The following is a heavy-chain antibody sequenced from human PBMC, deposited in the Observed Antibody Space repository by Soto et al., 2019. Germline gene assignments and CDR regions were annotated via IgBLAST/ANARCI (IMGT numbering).Heavy chain of an antibody. CDR3: ARDNGWAFDY. J-gene: IGHJ4*02. V-gene: IGHV3-48*01. D-gene: IGHD6-19*01. CDR1: GFTVSSYS. Sequence: GGSLRLSCAASGFTVSSYSMNWVRQAPGKGLEWVSHFGRSASTIYYADSVKGRFTISRDNAKNSLYLQMNSLRAEDTAVYYCARDNGWAFDYWGQRPLLTLSS. CDR2: FGRSASTI.